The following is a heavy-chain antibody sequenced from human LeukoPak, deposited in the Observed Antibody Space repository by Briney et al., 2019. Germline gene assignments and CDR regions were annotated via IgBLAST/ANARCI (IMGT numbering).Heavy chain of an antibody. Sequence: GASLRLSCAASGFTFSSYAMSWVRQAPGKGLEWVSTISGSGGSTYYADSVKGRFTISRDNSKKTLYLQMNSLRAEDTAVYYCANLLNYGWPDYWGQGTLVIVPS. CDR1: GFTFSSYA. D-gene: IGHD4-17*01. CDR2: ISGSGGST. V-gene: IGHV3-23*01. CDR3: ANLLNYGWPDY. J-gene: IGHJ4*02.